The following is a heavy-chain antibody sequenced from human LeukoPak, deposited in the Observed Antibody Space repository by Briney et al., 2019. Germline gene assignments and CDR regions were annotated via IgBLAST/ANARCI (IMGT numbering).Heavy chain of an antibody. Sequence: GGSLRLSCAASGFTVSSNYMSWARQAPGKGLEWVSVIYSGGSTYYADSVKGRFTISRDNSKNTLYLQMNSLRAEDTAVYYCARGKTTLVGPSAYYYYGMDVWGQGTTVTVSS. V-gene: IGHV3-66*01. CDR1: GFTVSSNY. D-gene: IGHD4-23*01. CDR2: IYSGGST. CDR3: ARGKTTLVGPSAYYYYGMDV. J-gene: IGHJ6*02.